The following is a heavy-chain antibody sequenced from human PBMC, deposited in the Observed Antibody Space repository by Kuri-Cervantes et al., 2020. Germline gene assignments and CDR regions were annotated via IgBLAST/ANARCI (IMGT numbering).Heavy chain of an antibody. CDR1: GFTVSSNY. Sequence: GESLKISCAASGFTVSSNYMSWVRQAPGKGLEWVSVIYSGGSTYYADSVKGRFTISRDDSKNMLYLQIDSLKTEDTALYYCTTDPGFWQLRLGGQGTLVTVSS. V-gene: IGHV3-66*01. CDR3: TTDPGFWQLRL. D-gene: IGHD1-26*01. CDR2: IYSGGST. J-gene: IGHJ4*02.